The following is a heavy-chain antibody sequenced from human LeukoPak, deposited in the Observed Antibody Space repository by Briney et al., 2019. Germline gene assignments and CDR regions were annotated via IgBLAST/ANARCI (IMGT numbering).Heavy chain of an antibody. CDR2: IYTSGST. CDR3: ARERWSSYYDLWSGPNWFDP. V-gene: IGHV4-4*07. CDR1: GGSISSYY. Sequence: SETLSLTCTVSGGSISSYYWSWIRQPAGKGLEWIGRIYTSGSTNCNPSLKSRVTMSVDTSKNQFSLKLSSVTAADTAVYYCARERWSSYYDLWSGPNWFDPWGQGTLVTVSS. J-gene: IGHJ5*02. D-gene: IGHD3-3*01.